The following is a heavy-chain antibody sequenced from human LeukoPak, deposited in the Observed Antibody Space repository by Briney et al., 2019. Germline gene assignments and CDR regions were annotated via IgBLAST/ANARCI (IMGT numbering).Heavy chain of an antibody. CDR2: ISWDGGST. CDR1: GSTFDDYA. CDR3: AKDYCSSTSCYFDY. V-gene: IGHV3-43D*03. D-gene: IGHD2-2*01. J-gene: IGHJ4*02. Sequence: GGSLRLSCAASGSTFDDYAMHWVHQAPGKGLEWVSLISWDGGSTYYADSVKGRFTISRDNSKNSLYLQMNSLRAEDTALYYCAKDYCSSTSCYFDYWGQGTLVTVSS.